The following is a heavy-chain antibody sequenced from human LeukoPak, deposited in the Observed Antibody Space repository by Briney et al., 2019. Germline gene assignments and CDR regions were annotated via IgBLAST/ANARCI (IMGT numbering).Heavy chain of an antibody. V-gene: IGHV1-2*02. CDR1: GYRFPNYF. CDR2: INPSSGAT. Sequence: ASVKVSCKSFGYRFPNYFLHWVRQAPGQGLEWLGWINPSSGATNYAQKFQGRVTMTRDTSISTAYMVLTRLTTDDTAVYYCARAHNVDSTAQYFDLWGRGALVTVSP. D-gene: IGHD4-17*01. CDR3: ARAHNVDSTAQYFDL. J-gene: IGHJ2*01.